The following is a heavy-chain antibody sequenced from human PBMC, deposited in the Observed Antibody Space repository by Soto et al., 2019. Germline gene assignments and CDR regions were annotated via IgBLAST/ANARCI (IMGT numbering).Heavy chain of an antibody. V-gene: IGHV1-3*01. J-gene: IGHJ4*02. CDR2: INAGNGDT. CDR1: RYSFTTYA. Sequence: QVQLVQSGAEVKKPGASVKVSCKASRYSFTTYALHWVRQAPGQRLEWMGWINAGNGDTKYSEKFQGRVTITRYTSANTAYMELSSLRSEDTSVYCCARDPGTGAALRAYHFDYWGQGTLVTVSS. CDR3: ARDPGTGAALRAYHFDY. D-gene: IGHD1-1*01.